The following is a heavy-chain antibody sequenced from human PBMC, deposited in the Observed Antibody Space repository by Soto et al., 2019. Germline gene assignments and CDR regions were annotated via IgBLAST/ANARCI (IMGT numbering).Heavy chain of an antibody. V-gene: IGHV3-64*01. J-gene: IGHJ4*02. Sequence: EVQLVESGGMLVQPGESLRLSCVASGFSFSNYAMHWVRQAPGKGLEFVSAISNNGGSTYYANSVKGRFTISRDNSKNTLYLQMGSLRTDDMAVYYCARGGPYQLLSDFDYWGQGTLVTVSS. CDR2: ISNNGGST. CDR3: ARGGPYQLLSDFDY. D-gene: IGHD2-2*01. CDR1: GFSFSNYA.